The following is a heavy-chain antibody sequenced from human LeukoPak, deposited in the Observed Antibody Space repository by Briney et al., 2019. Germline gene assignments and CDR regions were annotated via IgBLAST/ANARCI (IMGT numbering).Heavy chain of an antibody. CDR2: IYYSGST. Sequence: SGTLSLTCTVSGGSISSGDYYWSWIRQPPGKGLEWIGYIYYSGSTYYNPSLKSRVTISVDTSKNQFSLKLSSVTAADTAVYYCARDRTDSSGYYYYFDYWGQGTLVTVSS. CDR1: GGSISSGDYY. CDR3: ARDRTDSSGYYYYFDY. D-gene: IGHD3-22*01. V-gene: IGHV4-30-4*01. J-gene: IGHJ4*02.